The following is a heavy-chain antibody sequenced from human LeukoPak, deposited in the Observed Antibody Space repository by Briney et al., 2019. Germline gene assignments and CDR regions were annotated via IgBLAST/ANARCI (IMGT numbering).Heavy chain of an antibody. J-gene: IGHJ4*02. CDR3: ARGLWIQLWVLIDY. V-gene: IGHV1-8*03. D-gene: IGHD5-18*01. CDR2: MNPNSGNT. CDR1: GYTFTSYD. Sequence: ASVKVSCKASGYTFTSYDINWVRQATGQGLEWMGWMNPNSGNTGYAQKFQGRVTITRNTSISTAYMELSSLRSEDTAVYYCARGLWIQLWVLIDYWGQGTLVTVSS.